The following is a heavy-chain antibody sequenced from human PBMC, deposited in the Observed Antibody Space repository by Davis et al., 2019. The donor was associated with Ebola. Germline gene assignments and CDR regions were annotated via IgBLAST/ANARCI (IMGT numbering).Heavy chain of an antibody. J-gene: IGHJ6*02. Sequence: GGSLRLSCSASGFTFSSYAMHWVRQAPGKGLEYVSAISSNGGSTYYADSVKGRFTISRDNSKNTLYLQMNSLRAEDTAVYYCAGESRRRGYYYYYGMDVWGQGTTVTVSS. CDR2: ISSNGGST. V-gene: IGHV3-64*04. CDR1: GFTFSSYA. CDR3: AGESRRRGYYYYYGMDV.